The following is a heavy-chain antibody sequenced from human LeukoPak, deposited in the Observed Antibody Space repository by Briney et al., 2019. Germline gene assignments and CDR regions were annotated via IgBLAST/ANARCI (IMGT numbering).Heavy chain of an antibody. Sequence: PGGSLRLSCAASGFTVSSIHMSWVRQAPGKGLEWVSVIYGGGSTYYADSVKGRFTISRGNSKNTLYLQMNSLRAEDTAVYYCARGSGYYLGNYWGQGTLVTVSS. J-gene: IGHJ4*02. V-gene: IGHV3-53*01. CDR3: ARGSGYYLGNY. CDR1: GFTVSSIH. CDR2: IYGGGST. D-gene: IGHD3-22*01.